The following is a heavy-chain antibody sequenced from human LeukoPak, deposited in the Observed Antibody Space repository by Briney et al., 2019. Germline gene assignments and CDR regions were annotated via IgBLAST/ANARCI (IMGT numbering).Heavy chain of an antibody. CDR1: GLTFNNDE. J-gene: IGHJ4*02. CDR3: AREASTYAPSGPFYFDS. Sequence: GGSLRLSCAASGLTFNNDEINWVRQAPGKGLEWISYVSRSGDTIYYADPVQGRFTISRDNAKNSVYLQMNSLRVEDTALYYCAREASTYAPSGPFYFDSWGQGTLVTVSS. D-gene: IGHD6-25*01. V-gene: IGHV3-48*03. CDR2: VSRSGDTI.